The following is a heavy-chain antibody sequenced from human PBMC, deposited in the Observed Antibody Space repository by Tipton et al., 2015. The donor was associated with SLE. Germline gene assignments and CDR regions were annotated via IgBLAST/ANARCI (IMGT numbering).Heavy chain of an antibody. CDR1: GGSISSSSYY. V-gene: IGHV4-39*07. Sequence: TLSLTCTVSGGSISSSSYYWGWIRQPPGKGLEWIGSIYYSGSTNYNPSLKSRVTISVDTSKNQFSLKLSSVTAADTALYYCARVGYDYNWFDPWGQGTLVTVSS. CDR2: IYYSGST. D-gene: IGHD5-12*01. CDR3: ARVGYDYNWFDP. J-gene: IGHJ5*02.